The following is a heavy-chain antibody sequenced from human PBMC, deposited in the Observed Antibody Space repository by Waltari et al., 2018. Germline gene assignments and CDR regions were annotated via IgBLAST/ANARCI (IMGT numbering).Heavy chain of an antibody. J-gene: IGHJ5*02. Sequence: QLQLQESGPGLVKPSETLSLTCTVSGGSISSSSYYWGWIRQPPGKGLEWIGSIYYSGSTYYNPSLKSRVTISVDTSKNQFSLKLSSVTAADTAVYYCARGSGWYWFDPWGQGTLVTVSS. V-gene: IGHV4-39*07. CDR1: GGSISSSSYY. D-gene: IGHD6-19*01. CDR2: IYYSGST. CDR3: ARGSGWYWFDP.